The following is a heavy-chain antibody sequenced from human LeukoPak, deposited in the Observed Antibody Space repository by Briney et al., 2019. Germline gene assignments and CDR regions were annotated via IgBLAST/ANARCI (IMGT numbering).Heavy chain of an antibody. D-gene: IGHD6-19*01. V-gene: IGHV3-20*04. Sequence: RSGGSLRLSCAASGFTFEGYGMNWVRQAPGKGLEWVSYINWNGGTTDYADSVKGRFTISRDNAMSSLYLQMNSLRAEDTALYYCAREYSSGWYDYWGQGTLVTVSS. CDR2: INWNGGTT. CDR3: AREYSSGWYDY. J-gene: IGHJ4*02. CDR1: GFTFEGYG.